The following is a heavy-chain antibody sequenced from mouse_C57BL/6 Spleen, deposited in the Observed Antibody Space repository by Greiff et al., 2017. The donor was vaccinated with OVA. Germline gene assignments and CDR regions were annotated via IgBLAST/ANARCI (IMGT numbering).Heavy chain of an antibody. Sequence: VQVVESGAELVKPGASVKISCKASGYAFSSYWMNWVKQRPGKGLEWIGQIYPGDGDTNYNGKFKGKATLTADKSSSTAYMQLSSLTSEDSAVYFCARITTVRAMDYWGQGTSVTVSS. J-gene: IGHJ4*01. CDR3: ARITTVRAMDY. V-gene: IGHV1-80*01. CDR1: GYAFSSYW. CDR2: IYPGDGDT. D-gene: IGHD1-1*01.